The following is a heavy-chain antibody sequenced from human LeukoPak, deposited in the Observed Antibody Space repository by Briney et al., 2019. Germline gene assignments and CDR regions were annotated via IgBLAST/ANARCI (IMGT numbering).Heavy chain of an antibody. CDR3: ARALVVPAAASPGWFDP. J-gene: IGHJ5*02. Sequence: PSEILSLPFTGSGGSISSGDYYWSGIRQPPGKGLEGMGYIYYGWSPYYIPSLTSRATISVDTSKTPCSLTLSSVSAAATAVYYSARALVVPAAASPGWFDPWGQGTLVTVSS. D-gene: IGHD2-2*01. CDR1: GGSISSGDYY. CDR2: IYYGWSP. V-gene: IGHV4-30-4*01.